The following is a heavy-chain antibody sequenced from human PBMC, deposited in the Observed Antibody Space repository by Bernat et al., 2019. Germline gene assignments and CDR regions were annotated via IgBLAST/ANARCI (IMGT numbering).Heavy chain of an antibody. CDR3: ARGGRLTRRAAIDY. Sequence: QVQLQQWGAGLLKPSETLSLTCAVYGGSFSGYYWSWIRQSPGKGLEGIGEINHSGSTNYNPSLKSRVTISGVTSKTQFSLRLSSVTAADAAVYYCARGGRLTRRAAIDYWGQGTLVTVSS. V-gene: IGHV4-34*01. CDR1: GGSFSGYY. D-gene: IGHD2-15*01. CDR2: INHSGST. J-gene: IGHJ4*02.